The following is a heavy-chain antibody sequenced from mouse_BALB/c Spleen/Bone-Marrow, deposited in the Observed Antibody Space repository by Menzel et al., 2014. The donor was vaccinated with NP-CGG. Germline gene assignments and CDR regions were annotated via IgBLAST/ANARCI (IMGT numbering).Heavy chain of an antibody. CDR3: ARSKGIRGAMDY. CDR1: GYTFTEYT. Sequence: VQLQQSGPELVKPGASVKISCKTSGYTFTEYTMHWVKRSHGKSLEWIGGINSNNGGNSYNQKFKGKVTLTVDKSSSTAYMELRSLTFEDSAVYYCARSKGIRGAMDYWGQGTSVTVSS. J-gene: IGHJ4*01. V-gene: IGHV1-18*01. CDR2: INSNNGGN.